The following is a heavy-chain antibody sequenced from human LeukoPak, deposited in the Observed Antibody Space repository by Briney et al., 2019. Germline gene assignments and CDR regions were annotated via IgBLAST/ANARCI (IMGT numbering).Heavy chain of an antibody. CDR2: IYTSGST. Sequence: SETLSLTCTVSGGSISSYYWSWIRQPAGKGLEWIGRIYTSGSTNYNPSLRSRVTMSVDTSKNQFSLKLSSVTAADTAVYYCARDFLVGDKTYFDYWGQGTLVTVSS. D-gene: IGHD1-26*01. V-gene: IGHV4-4*07. CDR1: GGSISSYY. CDR3: ARDFLVGDKTYFDY. J-gene: IGHJ4*02.